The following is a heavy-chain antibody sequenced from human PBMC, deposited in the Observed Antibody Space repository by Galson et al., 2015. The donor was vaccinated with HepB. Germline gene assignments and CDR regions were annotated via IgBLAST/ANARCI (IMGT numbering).Heavy chain of an antibody. CDR3: VRSRVTMVAVFIKPPDY. CDR2: ISSNRGYI. V-gene: IGHV3-21*06. Sequence: SLRLSCAASGFTFSDYSMNWVRQDPGQGLEWVSFISSNRGYIYYRDSVKGRFTISRDHAKNSVYLQMNSLGAEDTAVYYCVRSRVTMVAVFIKPPDYWGQGTLVTVSS. CDR1: GFTFSDYS. J-gene: IGHJ4*02. D-gene: IGHD3-10*01.